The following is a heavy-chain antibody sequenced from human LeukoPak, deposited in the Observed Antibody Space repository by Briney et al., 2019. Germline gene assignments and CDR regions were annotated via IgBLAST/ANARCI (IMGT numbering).Heavy chain of an antibody. D-gene: IGHD3-3*01. CDR2: IIPILGIA. CDR1: GGTFSSYT. Sequence: SVKVSCKASGGTFSSYTISWVRQAPGQGLEWMGRIIPILGIANYAQKFQGRVTITADKSTSTAYMELSSLRSEDTAVYYCARDDFGVVQNDFPFDYWGQGTLVTASS. J-gene: IGHJ4*02. CDR3: ARDDFGVVQNDFPFDY. V-gene: IGHV1-69*04.